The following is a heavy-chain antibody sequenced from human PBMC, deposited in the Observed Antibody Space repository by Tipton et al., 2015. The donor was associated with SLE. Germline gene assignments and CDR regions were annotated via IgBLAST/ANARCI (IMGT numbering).Heavy chain of an antibody. J-gene: IGHJ3*02. D-gene: IGHD4-17*01. CDR2: INPSGNT. Sequence: TLSLTCDVYGGSSNTYYWAWIRQPPGKGLEWIGEINPSGNTNYNPSLKSRVSISVDTSKNQISLKLSSVTAADTAVYYCARVWDYGDAFDIWGQGTMVTVSS. CDR1: GGSSNTYY. CDR3: ARVWDYGDAFDI. V-gene: IGHV4-34*01.